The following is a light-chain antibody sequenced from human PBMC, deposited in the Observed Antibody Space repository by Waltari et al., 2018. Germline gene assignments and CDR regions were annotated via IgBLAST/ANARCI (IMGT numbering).Light chain of an antibody. CDR2: DVY. J-gene: IGKJ1*01. V-gene: IGKV3-20*01. CDR1: QSIGRS. CDR3: QKYERLPAT. Sequence: EIVLTQSPGTLSLSPGERATLSCRASQSIGRSLVWYQQKPGQAPRLLIYDVYRRATGIPDRFSGSGYGTDFSLTISRLEPEDFAVYYCQKYERLPATFGQGTTVEIK.